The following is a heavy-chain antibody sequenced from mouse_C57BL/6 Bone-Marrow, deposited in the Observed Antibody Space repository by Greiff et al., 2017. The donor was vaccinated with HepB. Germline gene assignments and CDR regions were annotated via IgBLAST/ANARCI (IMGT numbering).Heavy chain of an antibody. D-gene: IGHD6-1*01. CDR3: VQELWYFDV. CDR1: GFTFTDYY. J-gene: IGHJ1*03. Sequence: EVKVVDSGGGLVQPGGSLSLSCAASGFTFTDYYMSWVRQPPGKALEWLGFIRNKANGYTTEYSASVKGRFTISRDNSQSILYLQMNALRAEDSATYYCVQELWYFDVWGTGTTVTVSS. V-gene: IGHV7-3*01. CDR2: IRNKANGYTT.